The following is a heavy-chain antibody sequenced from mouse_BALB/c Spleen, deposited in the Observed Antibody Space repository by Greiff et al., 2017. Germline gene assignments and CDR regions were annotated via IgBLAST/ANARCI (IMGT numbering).Heavy chain of an antibody. CDR1: GYTFTDYN. Sequence: EVQLVESGPELVKPGASVKISCKASGYTFTDYNMHWVKQSHGKSLEWIGYIYPYNGGTGYNQKFKSKATLTVDNSSSTAYMELRSLTSEDSAVYYCARGGYGNYPPYAMDYWGQGTSVTVSS. CDR3: ARGGYGNYPPYAMDY. V-gene: IGHV1S29*02. D-gene: IGHD2-1*01. CDR2: IYPYNGGT. J-gene: IGHJ4*01.